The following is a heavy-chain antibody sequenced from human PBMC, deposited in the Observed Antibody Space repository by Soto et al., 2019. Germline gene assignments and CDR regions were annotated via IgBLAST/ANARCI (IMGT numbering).Heavy chain of an antibody. Sequence: QVQLQESGPGLVKPSETLSLNCTVSGGSISSFYWSWVRQTPGKGLEWIGYISYSGSTNYNPSLNRRVTISVDTSKKQFSLKLTSVTTADTAVYYCTSRQGSYRDQWGQGTLVTVSS. J-gene: IGHJ4*02. D-gene: IGHD3-10*01. CDR1: GGSISSFY. CDR3: TSRQGSYRDQ. CDR2: ISYSGST. V-gene: IGHV4-59*01.